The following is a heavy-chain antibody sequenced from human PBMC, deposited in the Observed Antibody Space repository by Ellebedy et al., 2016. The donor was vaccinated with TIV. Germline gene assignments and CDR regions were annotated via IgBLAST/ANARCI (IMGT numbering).Heavy chain of an antibody. CDR2: FNYSGST. D-gene: IGHD5/OR15-5a*01. CDR3: ANSLGVSTGLDY. J-gene: IGHJ4*02. V-gene: IGHV4-61*01. CDR1: GGSVNSGSHY. Sequence: SETLSLXXSVSGGSVNSGSHYWSWIRQPPGKGLEWIANFNYSGSTKYNPSLKSRVTISADTSKNQFSLELSSVTAADTAVYFCANSLGVSTGLDYWGQGILVTVSS.